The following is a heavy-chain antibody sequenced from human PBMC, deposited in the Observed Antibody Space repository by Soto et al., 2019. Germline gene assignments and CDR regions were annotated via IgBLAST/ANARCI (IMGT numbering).Heavy chain of an antibody. CDR2: ISAYNGNT. V-gene: IGHV1-18*01. CDR1: GYTFTSYG. D-gene: IGHD5-12*01. Sequence: ASVKVSCKASGYTFTSYGISWVRQAPGQGLEWMGWISAYNGNTNYAQKFQGRVTITADKSTTTAYMEVSSLRPEDTAMYYCVRDSPIGSAFSGHDDIDSWGLETLVTVSS. CDR3: VRDSPIGSAFSGHDDIDS. J-gene: IGHJ4*02.